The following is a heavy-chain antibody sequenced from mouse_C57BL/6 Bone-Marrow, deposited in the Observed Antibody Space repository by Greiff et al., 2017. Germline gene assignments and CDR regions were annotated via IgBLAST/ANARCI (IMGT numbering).Heavy chain of an antibody. D-gene: IGHD2-3*01. V-gene: IGHV5-4*01. CDR3: ARDQEIDGYYPDY. CDR1: GFTFSSYA. Sequence: EVQLMESGGGLVKPGGSLKLSCAASGFTFSSYAMSWVRQTPEQRLEWVATISDGGSYTYYPDNVQGRFTLSRDNAKNNLYLQMSHLKSEDRTMYDCARDQEIDGYYPDYWGQGTTLTVSS. CDR2: ISDGGSYT. J-gene: IGHJ2*01.